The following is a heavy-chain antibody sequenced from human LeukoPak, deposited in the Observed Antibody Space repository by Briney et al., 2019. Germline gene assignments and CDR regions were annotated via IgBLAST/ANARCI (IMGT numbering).Heavy chain of an antibody. D-gene: IGHD3-22*01. CDR3: ARGSPPRRNYDSRGYYSYYFDY. V-gene: IGHV1-46*01. CDR1: GYTFTTYN. J-gene: IGHJ4*02. Sequence: GASVKVSCKASGYTFTTYNINWVRQAPGQGLEWMGIINPSGGSTSYAQKFQGRVTMTTDTSTSTVYMELRSLRSDDTAVYYCARGSPPRRNYDSRGYYSYYFDYWGQGTLVTVSS. CDR2: INPSGGST.